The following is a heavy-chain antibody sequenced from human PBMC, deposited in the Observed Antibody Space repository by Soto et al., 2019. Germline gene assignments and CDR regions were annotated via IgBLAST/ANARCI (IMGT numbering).Heavy chain of an antibody. Sequence: PSETLSLTCAVYGGSFSGYYWSWIRQTPGKGLEWIGEINHSGSTNYNPSLKSRVTISVDTSKNQFSLKLNFVTGADTAVYYCARERWDGYRLGGPDYWGQGTLVTVSS. CDR2: INHSGST. V-gene: IGHV4-34*01. J-gene: IGHJ4*02. CDR3: ARERWDGYRLGGPDY. D-gene: IGHD5-12*01. CDR1: GGSFSGYY.